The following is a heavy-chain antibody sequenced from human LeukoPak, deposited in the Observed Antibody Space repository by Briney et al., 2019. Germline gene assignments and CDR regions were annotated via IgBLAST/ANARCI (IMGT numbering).Heavy chain of an antibody. D-gene: IGHD6-6*01. J-gene: IGHJ4*02. CDR2: IYYSGST. CDR3: ARYSSSPRVFDY. CDR1: GGSISSGDYY. Sequence: SETLSLTCTVSGGSISSGDYYWSWIRQPPGKGLEWIGYIYYSGSTYYNPSLKSRVTISVDTSKNQFSLKLSSVTPEDTAVYYCARYSSSPRVFDYWGQGTLVPVSS. V-gene: IGHV4-30-4*01.